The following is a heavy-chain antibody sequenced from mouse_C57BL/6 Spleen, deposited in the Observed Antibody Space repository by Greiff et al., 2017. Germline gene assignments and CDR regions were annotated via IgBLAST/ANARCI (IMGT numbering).Heavy chain of an antibody. J-gene: IGHJ2*01. D-gene: IGHD1-1*01. CDR1: GYTFTDYY. CDR2: INPNNGGT. CDR3: AREDYYYGSSYIDY. Sequence: VQLHQSGPELVKPGASVKISCKASGYTFTDYYMNWVKQSHGKSLEWIGDINPNNGGTSYNQKFKGKATLTVDKSSSTAYMELRSLTSEDSAVYYCAREDYYYGSSYIDYWGQGTTLTVSS. V-gene: IGHV1-26*01.